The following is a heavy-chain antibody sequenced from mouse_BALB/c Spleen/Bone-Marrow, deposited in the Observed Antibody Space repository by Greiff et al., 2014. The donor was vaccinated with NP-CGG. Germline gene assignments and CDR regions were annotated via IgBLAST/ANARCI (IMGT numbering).Heavy chain of an antibody. D-gene: IGHD1-1*01. Sequence: EVKLMESGGGLVQPGGSRKLSCAASGFTFSSFGMHWVRQAPEKGLEWVAYISSGSSTIYYADTVMGRFTISRDNPKNTLFLQMTSLRSEDTAMYYCARLRRYYGYFDYWGQGTTLTVSS. J-gene: IGHJ2*01. V-gene: IGHV5-17*02. CDR3: ARLRRYYGYFDY. CDR2: ISSGSSTI. CDR1: GFTFSSFG.